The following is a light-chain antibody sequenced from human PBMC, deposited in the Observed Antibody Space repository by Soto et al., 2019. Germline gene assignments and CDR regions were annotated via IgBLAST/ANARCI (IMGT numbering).Light chain of an antibody. J-gene: IGKJ1*01. CDR1: QGISSY. CDR2: AAS. CDR3: QQGYSNPWT. Sequence: DIQMTQSPSTLSSSVGDRVTITCRASQGISSYLAWYQQKPGKAPKLLIYAASTLQSGVPSRFSGRGSGTDFTLTVESLQPEDFATYYCQQGYSNPWTFGQGTKVDIK. V-gene: IGKV1-39*01.